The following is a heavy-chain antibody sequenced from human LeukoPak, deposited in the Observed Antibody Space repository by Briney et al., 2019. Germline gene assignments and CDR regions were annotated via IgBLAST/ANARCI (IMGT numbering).Heavy chain of an antibody. D-gene: IGHD3-22*01. Sequence: PSETLSLTCTVSGGSISSYYWSWIRQPPGKGLEWIGYFYYSGSTNYNPSLKSRVTISVDTSKNQFSLKLSSVTAADTAVYYCARGGDSSGYYYPVFDYWGQGTLVTVSS. CDR2: FYYSGST. CDR1: GGSISSYY. CDR3: ARGGDSSGYYYPVFDY. J-gene: IGHJ4*02. V-gene: IGHV4-59*01.